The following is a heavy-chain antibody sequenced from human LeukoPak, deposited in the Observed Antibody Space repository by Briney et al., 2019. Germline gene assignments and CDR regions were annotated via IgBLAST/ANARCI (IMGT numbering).Heavy chain of an antibody. J-gene: IGHJ4*02. CDR3: ARANALYCSSTGCLFDY. CDR1: GYTFTGYY. Sequence: ASVKVSCKASGYTFTGYYMHWVRQAPGQGLEWMAWINPNSGGTYYAQNFHDRITMTRDTSISTAYMELSRLRSDDTAIYYCARANALYCSSTGCLFDYRGQGTLVTVSS. CDR2: INPNSGGT. V-gene: IGHV1-2*02. D-gene: IGHD2-2*01.